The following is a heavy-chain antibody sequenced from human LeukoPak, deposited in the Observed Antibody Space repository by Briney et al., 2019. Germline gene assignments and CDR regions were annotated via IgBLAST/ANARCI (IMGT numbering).Heavy chain of an antibody. CDR2: VWYDGSNK. CDR1: GFSFSSYW. Sequence: GGSLRLSCGASGFSFSSYWMSWVRQAPGKGLEWVAVVWYDGSNKHYADSVKGRFTISRDNSNNTLYLQMNSLRAEDTAVYYCARDPKYSNSWFFDYWGQGTLVTVSS. CDR3: ARDPKYSNSWFFDY. J-gene: IGHJ4*02. D-gene: IGHD6-13*01. V-gene: IGHV3-33*08.